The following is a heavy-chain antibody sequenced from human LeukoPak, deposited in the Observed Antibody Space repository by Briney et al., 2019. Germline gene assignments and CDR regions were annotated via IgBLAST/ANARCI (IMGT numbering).Heavy chain of an antibody. CDR3: ARVQGVRYFDWLVDYYYYMDV. Sequence: PSETLSLTCTVSGGSISSYYWSWIRQPPGKGLEWIGYSYYSGSTNYNPSLKSRVTISVDTSKNQFSLKLSSVTAADTAVYYCARVQGVRYFDWLVDYYYYMDVWGKGTTVTVSS. D-gene: IGHD3-9*01. V-gene: IGHV4-59*01. CDR1: GGSISSYY. J-gene: IGHJ6*03. CDR2: SYYSGST.